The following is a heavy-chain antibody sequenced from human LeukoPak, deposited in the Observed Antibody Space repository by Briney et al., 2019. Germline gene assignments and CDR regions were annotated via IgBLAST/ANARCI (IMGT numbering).Heavy chain of an antibody. V-gene: IGHV1-46*01. CDR1: GYTFTSYY. CDR3: AKGKQYYDISTGNYGLNNWIDP. CDR2: INPSGGST. Sequence: GASVKVSCKASGYTFTSYYMHWVRQAPGQGLEGMGIINPSGGSTSYAQKFQGRVTMTRDMSTSTVYMELSSLRSEDTAVYYCAKGKQYYDISTGNYGLNNWIDPWGQGTLVTVSS. D-gene: IGHD3-9*01. J-gene: IGHJ5*02.